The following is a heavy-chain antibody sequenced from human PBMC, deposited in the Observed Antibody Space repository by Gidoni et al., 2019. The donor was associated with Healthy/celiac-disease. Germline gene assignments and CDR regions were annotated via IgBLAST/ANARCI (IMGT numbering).Heavy chain of an antibody. CDR3: AKDGRAYCGGDCYFDY. CDR1: GFTFRSYA. D-gene: IGHD2-21*02. Sequence: EVQLLESGGGLVQPGGSLRLSCAASGFTFRSYAMSWVRQAPGKGLEWVSAISGSGGSTYYADSVKGRFTISRDNSKNTLYLQMNSLRAEDTAVYYCAKDGRAYCGGDCYFDYWGQGTLVTVSS. CDR2: ISGSGGST. V-gene: IGHV3-23*01. J-gene: IGHJ4*02.